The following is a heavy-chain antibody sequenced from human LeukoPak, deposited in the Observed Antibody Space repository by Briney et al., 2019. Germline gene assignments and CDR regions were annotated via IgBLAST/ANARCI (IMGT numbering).Heavy chain of an antibody. D-gene: IGHD3-10*01. CDR2: IIPIFGTA. Sequence: SVKVSCKASGYTFTSYAISWVRQAPGQGLKWMGGIIPIFGTANYAQKFQGRVTITADESTSTAYMELSSLRSEDTAVYYCAREDYGSGSDYFDYWGQGTLVTVSS. CDR1: GYTFTSYA. J-gene: IGHJ4*02. CDR3: AREDYGSGSDYFDY. V-gene: IGHV1-69*13.